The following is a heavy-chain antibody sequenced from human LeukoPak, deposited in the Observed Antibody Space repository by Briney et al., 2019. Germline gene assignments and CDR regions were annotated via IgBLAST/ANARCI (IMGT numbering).Heavy chain of an antibody. CDR3: ARAGYCSSNNCLHYYGVDV. V-gene: IGHV4-59*01. J-gene: IGHJ6*02. CDR2: IYYSGST. Sequence: PSETLSLTCTVSGDSIRSYYWNWIRQPPGKGLEWIGYIYYSGSTSYNPSLKSRVTISVDTSKNQFSLRLNSVTAADTAVYYCARAGYCSSNNCLHYYGVDVWGQGTTVTVSS. CDR1: GDSIRSYY. D-gene: IGHD2-2*01.